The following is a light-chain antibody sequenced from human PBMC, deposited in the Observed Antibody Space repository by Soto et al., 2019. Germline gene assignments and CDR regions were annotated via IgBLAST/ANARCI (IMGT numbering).Light chain of an antibody. CDR3: QQFVNWPWT. Sequence: EIVMTQSPATLSVSPGERATLSCRASQSVSSNLAWYQQKPGQAPRLLIYDASTRATGIPARFSGSGPGTEFNLTISSMQSEDFAVYFCQQFVNWPWTFGQGTKV. J-gene: IGKJ1*01. V-gene: IGKV3-15*01. CDR1: QSVSSN. CDR2: DAS.